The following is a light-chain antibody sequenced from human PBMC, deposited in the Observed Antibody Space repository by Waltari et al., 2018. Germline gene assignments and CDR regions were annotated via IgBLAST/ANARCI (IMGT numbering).Light chain of an antibody. V-gene: IGKV1-12*01. Sequence: DIQMTQSPSSVSASVGERVTITCRASRGISTWLAWYQQKPGNAPVLLIYGASKLHSGVPSRFSGSGYGTEFTLTISALQPEDFAIYFCQETRTFPPTVGPGTKVEI. J-gene: IGKJ1*01. CDR2: GAS. CDR3: QETRTFPPT. CDR1: RGISTW.